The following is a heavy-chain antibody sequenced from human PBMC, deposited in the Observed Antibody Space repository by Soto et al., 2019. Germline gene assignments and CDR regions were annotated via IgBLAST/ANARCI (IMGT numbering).Heavy chain of an antibody. CDR3: ARGGVTSSSWYVFYYYYGMDV. J-gene: IGHJ6*02. V-gene: IGHV1-69*13. CDR2: IIPIFGTA. Sequence: SVKVSCKASGGTFSSYAISWVRQAPGQGLEWMGGIIPIFGTANYAQKFRGRVTITADESTSTAYMELSSLRSEDTAVYYCARGGVTSSSWYVFYYYYGMDVWGQGTTVTVSS. CDR1: GGTFSSYA. D-gene: IGHD6-13*01.